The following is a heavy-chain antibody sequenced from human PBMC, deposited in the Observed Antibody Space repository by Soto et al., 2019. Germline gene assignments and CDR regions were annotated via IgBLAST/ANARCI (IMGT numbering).Heavy chain of an antibody. CDR1: GYSFTSYW. CDR3: ARGTYDFWSGQRALDY. Sequence: GESLKISCKGSGYSFTSYWIGWVRQMPGKGLEWMGIIYPGDSDTRYSPSFQGQVTISADKSISTAYLQWSSLKASDTAMYYCARGTYDFWSGQRALDYWGQGTLVTVYS. J-gene: IGHJ4*02. V-gene: IGHV5-51*01. D-gene: IGHD3-3*01. CDR2: IYPGDSDT.